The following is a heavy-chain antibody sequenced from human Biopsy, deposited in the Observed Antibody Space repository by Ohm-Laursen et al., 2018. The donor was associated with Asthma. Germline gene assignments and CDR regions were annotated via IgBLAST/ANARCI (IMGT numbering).Heavy chain of an antibody. CDR1: GASIRGSGSY. Sequence: GTLSLTCTVSGASIRGSGSYWAWIRQAPGKGPEWIGTTHYSGSTFYKTSLGRRVPMTLDTSPNQFSLSLRSVTATDTAVYYCASPVNRAFRDYEWAAVFDYWGQGILVTVSS. CDR2: THYSGST. V-gene: IGHV4-39*01. J-gene: IGHJ4*02. D-gene: IGHD4-17*01. CDR3: ASPVNRAFRDYEWAAVFDY.